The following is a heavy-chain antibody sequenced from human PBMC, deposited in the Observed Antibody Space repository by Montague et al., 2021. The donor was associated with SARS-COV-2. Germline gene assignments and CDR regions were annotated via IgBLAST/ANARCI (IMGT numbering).Heavy chain of an antibody. CDR1: GFTFSSYW. V-gene: IGHV3-7*01. CDR2: ITQDGSEK. CDR3: AREGGDYGFDY. J-gene: IGHJ4*02. D-gene: IGHD4-17*01. Sequence: SLRLSCAASGFTFSSYWMSWVRQAPGKGLEWVANITQDGSEKYYVDSVKGRFAISRDNAKNSLYLQMNSLRAEDTAVYYCAREGGDYGFDYWGQGTLVTVSS.